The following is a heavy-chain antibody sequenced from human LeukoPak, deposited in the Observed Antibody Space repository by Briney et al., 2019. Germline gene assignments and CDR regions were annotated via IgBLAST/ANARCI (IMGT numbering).Heavy chain of an antibody. D-gene: IGHD3-10*01. CDR3: ARGFGDWGLSWFDP. Sequence: PSETLSLTCTVSGGSVSSGSYYWSWIRQPPGKGLEWIGYIYYSGSAKYNPSLKSRVTISVDTFKNQFSLKLTSVTAADTAVYYCARGFGDWGLSWFDPWGQGTLVTVSS. CDR1: GGSVSSGSYY. CDR2: IYYSGSA. J-gene: IGHJ5*02. V-gene: IGHV4-61*01.